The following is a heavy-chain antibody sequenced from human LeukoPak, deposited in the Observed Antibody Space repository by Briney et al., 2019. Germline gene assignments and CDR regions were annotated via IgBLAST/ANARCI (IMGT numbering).Heavy chain of an antibody. CDR1: GGSISSDY. CDR2: ISYSGST. V-gene: IGHV4-59*01. Sequence: SETLSLTCTVSGGSISSDYWNWIRQPPGKGLEWTGCISYSGSTNYNPSLKSRVTISVDTSKNQFSLKLSSMTAADTAVYYCARVSGGAGGYWFDPWGQGTLVTVSS. D-gene: IGHD1-26*01. J-gene: IGHJ5*02. CDR3: ARVSGGAGGYWFDP.